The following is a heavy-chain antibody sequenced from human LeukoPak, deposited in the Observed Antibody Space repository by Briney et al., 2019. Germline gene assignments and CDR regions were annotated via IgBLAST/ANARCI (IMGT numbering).Heavy chain of an antibody. J-gene: IGHJ4*02. Sequence: SETLSLTCTVSGGSISSYHWSWIRQPAGKGLEWIGHININEGPKYNPSLRSRVTISADTSRNQYSLKLSSVTAADTAVYFCARDGDSYGPDFDYWGQGTLVTVSS. V-gene: IGHV4-4*07. CDR2: ININEGP. CDR1: GGSISSYH. CDR3: ARDGDSYGPDFDY. D-gene: IGHD5-18*01.